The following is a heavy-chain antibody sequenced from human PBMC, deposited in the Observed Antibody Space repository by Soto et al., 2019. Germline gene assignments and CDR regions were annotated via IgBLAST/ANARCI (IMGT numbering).Heavy chain of an antibody. CDR3: ARRGRPEAPPRKSYYYMDV. Sequence: GGSLRLSCAASGFTFNNYAMTWVRQAPGKGLEWVSAISGGGDTTSNADSVKGRFTVSRDGSKNTLYLQMSSLRAEDTALYYCARRGRPEAPPRKSYYYMDVWGKGTTVTVSS. V-gene: IGHV3-23*01. J-gene: IGHJ6*03. CDR1: GFTFNNYA. CDR2: ISGGGDTT.